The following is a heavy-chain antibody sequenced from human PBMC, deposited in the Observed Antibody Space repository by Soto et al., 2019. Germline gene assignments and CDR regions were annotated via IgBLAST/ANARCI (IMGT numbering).Heavy chain of an antibody. Sequence: PGESLKISCKGSGYSFTSYWISWVRQMPGKGLEWMGRIDPSDSYTNYSPSFQGHVTISAGKSISTAYLQWSSLKAPDTAVYYCAADRVVPAVMMGYGMDVWGQGTTVTVSS. CDR3: AADRVVPAVMMGYGMDV. J-gene: IGHJ6*02. CDR1: GYSFTSYW. D-gene: IGHD2-2*01. CDR2: IDPSDSYT. V-gene: IGHV5-10-1*01.